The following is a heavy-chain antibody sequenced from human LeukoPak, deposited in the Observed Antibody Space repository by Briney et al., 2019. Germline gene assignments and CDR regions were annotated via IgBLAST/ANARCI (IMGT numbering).Heavy chain of an antibody. CDR2: ISSSGSTI. V-gene: IGHV3-48*03. CDR1: GFTFSSYE. D-gene: IGHD6-19*01. Sequence: GGSLRLSCAASGFTFSSYEMSWVRQAPGKGLEWVSYISSSGSTIYYADSVKGRFTISRDNAKNSLYLQMNSLRAEDTAVYYCARGWQWLVHIYWGQGTLVTVSS. CDR3: ARGWQWLVHIY. J-gene: IGHJ4*02.